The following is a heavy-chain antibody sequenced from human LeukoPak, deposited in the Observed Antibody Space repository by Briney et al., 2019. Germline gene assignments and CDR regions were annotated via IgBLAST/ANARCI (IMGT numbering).Heavy chain of an antibody. D-gene: IGHD4-17*01. V-gene: IGHV4-39*07. CDR1: GGSISSSSYY. CDR2: IYYSGST. CDR3: ARAPYGDYHFDY. Sequence: PSETLSLTCTVSGGSISSSSYYWGWIRQPPGKGLEWIGSIYYSGSTYYNPSLKSRVTISVDTSKNQFSLKLSSVTAADTAVYYCARAPYGDYHFDYWGQGTLVTVSS. J-gene: IGHJ4*02.